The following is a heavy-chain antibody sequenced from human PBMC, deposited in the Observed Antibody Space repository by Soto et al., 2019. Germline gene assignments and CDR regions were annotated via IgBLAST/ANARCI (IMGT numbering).Heavy chain of an antibody. CDR3: AKGEDSFGFTRFDF. CDR1: GFTFSNYA. D-gene: IGHD5-18*01. V-gene: IGHV3-23*01. J-gene: IGHJ4*02. Sequence: GGSLRLSCAASGFTFSNYAMNWVRQAPGKGLEWVSGISGSTGNTCYADSLKGRLTISRDNSKNTVYLQMHSLRAEDTALYYCAKGEDSFGFTRFDFWGQGNLVTVSS. CDR2: ISGSTGNT.